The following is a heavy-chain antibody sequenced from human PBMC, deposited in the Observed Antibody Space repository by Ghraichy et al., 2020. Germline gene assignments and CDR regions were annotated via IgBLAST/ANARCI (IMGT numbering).Heavy chain of an antibody. CDR2: INSDGTTT. V-gene: IGHV3-74*01. CDR3: ARGGTDYYYYYGMDV. J-gene: IGHJ6*02. Sequence: GGSLRLSCAASGFTFSSYWMHWVRQAPGKGLVWVSRINSDGTTTSYVDSVKGRFTISRDNAKNKLYLQMNSLRAEDTAVYYCARGGTDYYYYYGMDVWGQGTTVTVSS. CDR1: GFTFSSYW. D-gene: IGHD1-7*01.